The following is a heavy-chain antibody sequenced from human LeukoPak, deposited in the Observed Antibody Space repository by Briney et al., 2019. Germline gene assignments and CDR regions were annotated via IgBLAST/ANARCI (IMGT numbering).Heavy chain of an antibody. CDR3: ARDKVVMATIRDFYYGMDV. J-gene: IGHJ6*02. CDR2: ISSSSSYI. D-gene: IGHD5-24*01. V-gene: IGHV3-21*01. Sequence: GGSLRLSCAASGCTFSSYSMNWVRQAPGKGLEWVSSISSSSSYIYYADSVKGRFTISRDNAKNSLYLQMNSLRAEDTAVYYCARDKVVMATIRDFYYGMDVWGQGTTVTVSS. CDR1: GCTFSSYS.